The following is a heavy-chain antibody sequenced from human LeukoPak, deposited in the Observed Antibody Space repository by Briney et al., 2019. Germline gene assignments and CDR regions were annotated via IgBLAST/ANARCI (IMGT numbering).Heavy chain of an antibody. V-gene: IGHV3-21*01. Sequence: GGSLRLSCAASGFSFRTYTMTWVRQPPGKGLEWVSAITSDSFHIHYADSVKGRFIISRDNVESSLYLQMERLRADDTAVYYCARGGSTSPFDSWGQGTLVTVST. CDR1: GFSFRTYT. CDR3: ARGGSTSPFDS. D-gene: IGHD6-13*01. J-gene: IGHJ4*02. CDR2: ITSDSFHI.